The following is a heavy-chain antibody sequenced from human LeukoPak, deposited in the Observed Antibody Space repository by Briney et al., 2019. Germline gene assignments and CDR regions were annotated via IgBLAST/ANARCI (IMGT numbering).Heavy chain of an antibody. J-gene: IGHJ4*02. D-gene: IGHD3-16*01. V-gene: IGHV3-7*01. Sequence: GGSLRLSCAASGFTFSSYGTNWVRQAPGKGLEWVASIKQDGSQQFYVDSVKGRFTISRDNAKNSLYLQMYSLRAEDTSVYYCARIYYDYVWGSQRPFYFDYWGQGTLVTVSP. CDR1: GFTFSSYG. CDR2: IKQDGSQQ. CDR3: ARIYYDYVWGSQRPFYFDY.